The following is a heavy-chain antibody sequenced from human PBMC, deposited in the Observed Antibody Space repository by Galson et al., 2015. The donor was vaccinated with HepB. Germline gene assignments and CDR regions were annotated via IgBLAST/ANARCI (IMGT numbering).Heavy chain of an antibody. V-gene: IGHV4-59*01. D-gene: IGHD6-13*01. CDR1: GASMSSYY. CDR2: IYHTGST. Sequence: SETLSLTCTVSGASMSSYYWSWIRQPPEKGLEWIGYIYHTGSTNYNPTLQSRVTISVDTSKNQFSLKLRSVSAADTAVYYCARLAAVGRASSSYYHSMDVWGKGTTITVSS. J-gene: IGHJ6*03. CDR3: ARLAAVGRASSSYYHSMDV.